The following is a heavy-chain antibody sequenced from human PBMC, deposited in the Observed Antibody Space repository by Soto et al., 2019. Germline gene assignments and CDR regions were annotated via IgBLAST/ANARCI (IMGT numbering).Heavy chain of an antibody. CDR1: GYTFTSYG. CDR2: ISAYNGNT. Sequence: QVQLVQSGAEVKKPGALVKVSCKASGYTFTSYGISWVRQAPGQGLEWMGWISAYNGNTNYAQKLQGRVTMTTDTSTSTAYMELRSLRSDDTAVYYCARVPRSMVRVNWFDPWGQGTLVTVSS. D-gene: IGHD3-10*01. V-gene: IGHV1-18*01. J-gene: IGHJ5*02. CDR3: ARVPRSMVRVNWFDP.